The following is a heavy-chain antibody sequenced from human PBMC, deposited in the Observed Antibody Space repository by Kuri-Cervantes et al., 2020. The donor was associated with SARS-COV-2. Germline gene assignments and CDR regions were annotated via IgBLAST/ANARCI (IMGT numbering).Heavy chain of an antibody. J-gene: IGHJ4*02. CDR3: ARHGLDPRSSWYLLPQIDY. CDR2: IHYSGSA. Sequence: LRLSCTVSGGSLRSGDYYWTWVRQPPGKGLEWIGNIHYSGSAFYSPSLKSRVTISVDASKNQFSLKLSSVTAADTAVYYCARHGLDPRSSWYLLPQIDYWGQGTLVTVSS. D-gene: IGHD6-13*01. CDR1: GGSLRSGDYY. V-gene: IGHV4-30-2*03.